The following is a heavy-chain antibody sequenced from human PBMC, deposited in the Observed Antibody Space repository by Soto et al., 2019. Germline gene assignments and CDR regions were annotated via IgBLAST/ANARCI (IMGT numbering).Heavy chain of an antibody. Sequence: EVQLVESGGGLIQPGGSLRLSCAASGFTVRSKYMSWVRQAPGKGLEWVSVIYSGGSTYYADSVKGRFTISRDNSENTLYLHMSSPRVDDTAVYYCARGSYDILTGYYEGYDYWGQGTLVTVSS. V-gene: IGHV3-53*01. CDR2: IYSGGST. CDR3: ARGSYDILTGYYEGYDY. D-gene: IGHD3-9*01. CDR1: GFTVRSKY. J-gene: IGHJ4*02.